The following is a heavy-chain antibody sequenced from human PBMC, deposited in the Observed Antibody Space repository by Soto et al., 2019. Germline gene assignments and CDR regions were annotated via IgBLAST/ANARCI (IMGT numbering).Heavy chain of an antibody. CDR2: ISSSSSTI. V-gene: IGHV3-48*02. CDR3: AREGGSLNWFDP. CDR1: GFTFSSYS. J-gene: IGHJ5*02. Sequence: EVQLVESGVCLVQPGGSLRLSCAASGFTFSSYSMNWVRQAPGKGLEWVSYISSSSSTIYYADSVKGRFTISRDNAKNSLYVQMKSLRDDDTAVYYCAREGGSLNWFDPWGQGTLVTGSS. D-gene: IGHD1-26*01.